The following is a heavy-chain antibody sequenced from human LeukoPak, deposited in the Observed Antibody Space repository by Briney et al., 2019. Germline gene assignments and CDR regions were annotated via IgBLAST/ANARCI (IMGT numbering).Heavy chain of an antibody. V-gene: IGHV4-59*08. CDR1: GGSISSYY. CDR2: IYYSGST. Sequence: SETLSLTCTVSGGSISSYYWSWIRQPPGKGLEWIGYIYYSGSTNYNPSLKSRVTISVDTSKNQFSLKLSSVTAADTAVYYCARLEMSVRGYSYGYGTDYWGQGTLVTVSS. CDR3: ARLEMSVRGYSYGYGTDY. J-gene: IGHJ4*02. D-gene: IGHD5-18*01.